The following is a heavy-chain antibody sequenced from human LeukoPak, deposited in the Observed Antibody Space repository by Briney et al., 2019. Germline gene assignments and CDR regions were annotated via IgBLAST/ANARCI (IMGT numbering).Heavy chain of an antibody. J-gene: IGHJ4*02. Sequence: SETLSLTCAVYGGSFSGYYWTWIRQPAGKGLEWIGRIYTSGSTNYNPSLKSRVTMSVDTSKNQFSLKLSSVTAADTAVYYCARDIAAAGYDYWGQGTLVTVSS. CDR1: GGSFSGYY. CDR3: ARDIAAAGYDY. CDR2: IYTSGST. D-gene: IGHD6-13*01. V-gene: IGHV4-4*07.